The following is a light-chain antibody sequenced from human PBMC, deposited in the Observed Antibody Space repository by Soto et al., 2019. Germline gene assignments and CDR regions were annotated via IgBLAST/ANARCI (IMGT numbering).Light chain of an antibody. Sequence: EIVLQQSPGPLSLSPVERATLSWRASQSVRTYLVWYQQKPGQAPRLLIYDTSTRATGVPDRFSGSGSGTDLTLTISSLEPEDFAVYYCHQRSNWPRTFGGGTKVDIK. J-gene: IGKJ4*01. CDR2: DTS. V-gene: IGKV3-11*01. CDR3: HQRSNWPRT. CDR1: QSVRTY.